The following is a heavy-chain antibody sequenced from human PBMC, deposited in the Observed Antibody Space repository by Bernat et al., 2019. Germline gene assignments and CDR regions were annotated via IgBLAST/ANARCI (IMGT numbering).Heavy chain of an antibody. J-gene: IGHJ5*02. CDR1: GFTFSSYE. Sequence: AQLVESGGGVVQPGRSLRLSCAAFGFTFSSYEMNWVRQAPGKGLEWVSYISSSGSTIYYADSVKGRFTISRDNAKNSLYLQMNSLRAEDTAVYYCASTTCDSRQCPFDPWGQGTLVTVSS. CDR2: ISSSGSTI. V-gene: IGHV3-48*03. CDR3: ASTTCDSRQCPFDP. D-gene: IGHD1-26*01.